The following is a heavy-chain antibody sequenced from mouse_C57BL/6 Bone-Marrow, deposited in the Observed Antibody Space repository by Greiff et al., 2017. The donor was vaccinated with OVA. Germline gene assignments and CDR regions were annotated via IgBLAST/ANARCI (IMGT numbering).Heavy chain of an antibody. CDR1: GYTFTDYY. Sequence: QVQLQQSGAELVRPGASVKLSCKASGYTFTDYYISWVKQRPGQGLEWIARIYPGSGNIYYNEKVKGKATLTAEKSSSTAYMQLSSLTSDDSAVFCCARSERLRDYFDYWGQGTTLTVSS. V-gene: IGHV1-76*01. CDR3: ARSERLRDYFDY. J-gene: IGHJ2*01. CDR2: IYPGSGNI. D-gene: IGHD2-2*01.